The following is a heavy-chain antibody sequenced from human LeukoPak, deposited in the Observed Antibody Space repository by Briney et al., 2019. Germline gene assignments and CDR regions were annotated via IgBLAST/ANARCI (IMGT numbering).Heavy chain of an antibody. CDR1: GFTFSSYE. CDR2: ISSSGSTI. CDR3: ARDPSYGDYADY. J-gene: IGHJ4*02. D-gene: IGHD4-17*01. V-gene: IGHV3-48*03. Sequence: GGSLRPSCAASGFTFSSYEMNWVRQAPGKGLEWVSYISSSGSTIYYADSVKGRFTISRDNAENSLYLQMNSMRAEDTAVYYCARDPSYGDYADYWGQGTLVTVSS.